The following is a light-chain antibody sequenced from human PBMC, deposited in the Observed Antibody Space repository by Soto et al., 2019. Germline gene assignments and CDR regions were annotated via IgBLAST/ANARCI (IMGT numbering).Light chain of an antibody. CDR3: QQYGRSPWT. CDR2: GAS. J-gene: IGKJ1*01. V-gene: IGKV3-20*01. Sequence: DIVWAQSPGTLSLSPGERATLSCRTSQSVSSNYLAWYQQKPGQAPRLLIYGASSRATGIPDRFSGSGSGTDFTLTISSLQPEDFATYYCQQYGRSPWTVGQGTKVDI. CDR1: QSVSSNY.